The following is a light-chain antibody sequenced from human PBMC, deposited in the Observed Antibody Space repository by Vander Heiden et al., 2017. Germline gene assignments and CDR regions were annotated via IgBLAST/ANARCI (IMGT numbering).Light chain of an antibody. CDR3: AAWDDSLNGPV. Sequence: QSVLTQPPSASGTPGQRVPISRSGSSSNIGRNTVNWYQQLPGTAPKLLIYSNNQRPSGVPDRFSGSKSGTSASLAISGLQSEDEADYYCAAWDDSLNGPVFGGGTKLTVL. CDR2: SNN. CDR1: SSNIGRNT. V-gene: IGLV1-44*01. J-gene: IGLJ3*02.